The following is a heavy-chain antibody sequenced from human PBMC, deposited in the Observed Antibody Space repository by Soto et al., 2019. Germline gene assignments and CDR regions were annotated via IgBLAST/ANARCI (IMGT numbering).Heavy chain of an antibody. CDR2: ISGSGGST. J-gene: IGHJ6*02. CDR3: AKIKRLGAAADYYYGMDV. D-gene: IGHD6-13*01. V-gene: IGHV3-23*01. CDR1: GFTFSNYA. Sequence: LRLSCAASGFTFSNYAMSWVRQAPGKGLEWVSAISGSGGSTYYADSVKGRFTISRDNSKNTLCLQMNSLRAEDTAVYYCAKIKRLGAAADYYYGMDVWGQGTTVTVSS.